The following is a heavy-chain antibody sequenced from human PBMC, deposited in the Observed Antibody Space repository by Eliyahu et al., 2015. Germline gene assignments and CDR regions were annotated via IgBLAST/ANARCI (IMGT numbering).Heavy chain of an antibody. J-gene: IGHJ3*02. D-gene: IGHD1-26*01. Sequence: QVQLVESGGGVVQPGRSLXLSCXASGXTFXSYGXHWVRQAPGKGLEWVAVVWYDGSNQYHADSLKGRFTISRDNSKNTLYLQMNSLRVEDTAVYYCARELSGTWAFDIWGQGTMVTVSS. CDR3: ARELSGTWAFDI. CDR1: GXTFXSYG. CDR2: VWYDGSNQ. V-gene: IGHV3-33*01.